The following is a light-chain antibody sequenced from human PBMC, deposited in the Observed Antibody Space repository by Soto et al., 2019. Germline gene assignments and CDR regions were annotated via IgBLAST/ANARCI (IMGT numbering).Light chain of an antibody. Sequence: DIQMTQSPSSLSASVGDRVTITCRASQSISSYLNWYQQKPGKAPKLLIYAASSLQSGVPSRFSGSGSGADFTLTISSLQPEDFATYYCQQSYSIPIIFGQGTKVDIK. CDR1: QSISSY. CDR3: QQSYSIPII. J-gene: IGKJ1*01. CDR2: AAS. V-gene: IGKV1-39*01.